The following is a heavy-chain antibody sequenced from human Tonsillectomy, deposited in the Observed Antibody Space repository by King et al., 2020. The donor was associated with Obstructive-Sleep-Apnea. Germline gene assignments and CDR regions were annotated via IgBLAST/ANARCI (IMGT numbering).Heavy chain of an antibody. D-gene: IGHD3-16*01. V-gene: IGHV4-39*07. J-gene: IGHJ4*02. CDR3: SRDWGQPDX. CDR1: GGSISSSSY. Sequence: LQLQESGPGLVKPSETLSLTCTVSGGSISSSSYWGWIRQPPGKGLEWIGSFYYRGSTFYNPSLKSRVTMSVDTSKNQFSLKLSSVTAADTAVYYCSRDWGQPDXXGQGXXVT. CDR2: FYYRGST.